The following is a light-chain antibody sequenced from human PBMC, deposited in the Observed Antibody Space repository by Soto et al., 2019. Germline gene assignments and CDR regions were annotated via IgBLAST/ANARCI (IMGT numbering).Light chain of an antibody. J-gene: IGKJ2*01. Sequence: DIQMTQSPSTLSASVGDRVTITCRASQSISSWLAWYQQKPGKAPKILIYKASSLESGVPSRFSGSGSATDFPLTISSLQPDDFATYYCQQYDNYPYTFGQGTKLEIK. CDR2: KAS. CDR1: QSISSW. CDR3: QQYDNYPYT. V-gene: IGKV1-5*03.